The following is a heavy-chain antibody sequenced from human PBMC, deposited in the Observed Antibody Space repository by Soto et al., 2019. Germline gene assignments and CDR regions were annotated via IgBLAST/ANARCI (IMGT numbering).Heavy chain of an antibody. CDR1: GGSIGTGGYW. Sequence: SETLSLTCAVSGGSIGTGGYWWSWIRQFPGKGPEWIGYMYSSGSTYYNPSFKSRVAISADTSKNQFSLNLSSVTAADTAIYYCAREYYYQSGSSRWFDPWGQGTPVTVSS. V-gene: IGHV4-31*11. J-gene: IGHJ5*02. CDR3: AREYYYQSGSSRWFDP. CDR2: MYSSGST. D-gene: IGHD3-10*01.